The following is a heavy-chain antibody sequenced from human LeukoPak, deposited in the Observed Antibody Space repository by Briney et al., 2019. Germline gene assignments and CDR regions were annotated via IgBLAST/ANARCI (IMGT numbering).Heavy chain of an antibody. D-gene: IGHD3-10*01. Sequence: GGSLRLSCAASGFTFSTYWMHWVRQTPGKGLVWVSRINPDGTTTAYADSVKGRFTISRDNARNTLFLQLNSLGAEDTAVHYCTRVSSLWSFDYWGQGTLVTVSS. CDR2: INPDGTTT. J-gene: IGHJ4*02. CDR3: TRVSSLWSFDY. CDR1: GFTFSTYW. V-gene: IGHV3-74*01.